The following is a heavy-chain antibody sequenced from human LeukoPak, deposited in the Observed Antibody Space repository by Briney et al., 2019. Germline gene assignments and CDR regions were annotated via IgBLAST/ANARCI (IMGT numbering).Heavy chain of an antibody. Sequence: PGRSLRLSCAASGFTLSKYWMHWVRQAPGKGLAWVSRISSDGTTTAYADSVKGRFTISRDSAKSMLYLQMNSLRVEDTAMYYCASPGDNYAILGLDYWGQGTLVTVSS. J-gene: IGHJ4*02. CDR3: ASPGDNYAILGLDY. V-gene: IGHV3-74*01. D-gene: IGHD3-9*01. CDR1: GFTLSKYW. CDR2: ISSDGTTT.